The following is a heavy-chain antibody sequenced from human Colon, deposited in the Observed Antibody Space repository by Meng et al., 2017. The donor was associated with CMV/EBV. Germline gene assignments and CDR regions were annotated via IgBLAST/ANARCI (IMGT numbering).Heavy chain of an antibody. CDR1: GFTFSGYY. D-gene: IGHD1-26*01. Sequence: GESLKISCEASGFTFSGYYMNWVRQAPGKGLEWVSSISGSGSDIYYADSIRGRFTISRDNAKNSLYLQMNSLRAEDTAVYYCARGLGEGWGQGTLVTVSS. V-gene: IGHV3-21*04. CDR2: ISGSGSDI. J-gene: IGHJ4*02. CDR3: ARGLGEG.